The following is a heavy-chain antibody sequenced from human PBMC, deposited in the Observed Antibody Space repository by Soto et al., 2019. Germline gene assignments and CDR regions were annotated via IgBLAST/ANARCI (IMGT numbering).Heavy chain of an antibody. CDR2: IYYSGST. CDR3: ARGLDYYYSSYRFVY. J-gene: IGHJ4*02. CDR1: GGSISSYY. D-gene: IGHD3-22*01. V-gene: IGHV4-59*01. Sequence: SETLSLTCTVSGGSISSYYWSWIRQPPGKGLEWIGYIYYSGSTNYNPSLKSRVTISVDTSKNQFSLKLSSVTAADTAVYYCARGLDYYYSSYRFVYWGQGRRFTVPS.